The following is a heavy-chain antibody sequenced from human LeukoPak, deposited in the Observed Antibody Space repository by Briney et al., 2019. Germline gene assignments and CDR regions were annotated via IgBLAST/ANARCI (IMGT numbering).Heavy chain of an antibody. CDR1: GFTFSSYG. V-gene: IGHV3-33*01. CDR2: IWYDGSDK. Sequence: GGSLRLSCAASGFTFSSYGMHWVRQAPGRGLEWVAVIWYDGSDKYYTDSVKGRFTISRDNSKNTLYLQMNSLRAEDTATYYCARAGDAFDIWGQGTMVTVSS. J-gene: IGHJ3*02. CDR3: ARAGDAFDI.